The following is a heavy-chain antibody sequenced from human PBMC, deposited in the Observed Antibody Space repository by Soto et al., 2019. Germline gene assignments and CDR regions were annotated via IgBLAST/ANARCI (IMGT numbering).Heavy chain of an antibody. V-gene: IGHV3-64D*06. CDR3: VKLTDS. Sequence: GGSLRLSCSDSGFTFSTYDVHWVRQAPGKGLEFVVGISPIGVNTYYADSVKGRSTISRDNSKNTLYLQMSSLRPDDTAIYYCVKLTDSWGQGTLVTVSS. D-gene: IGHD3-9*01. CDR2: ISPIGVNT. CDR1: GFTFSTYD. J-gene: IGHJ4*02.